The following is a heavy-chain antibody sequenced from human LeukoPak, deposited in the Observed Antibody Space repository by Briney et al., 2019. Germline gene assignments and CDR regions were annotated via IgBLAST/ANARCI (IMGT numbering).Heavy chain of an antibody. V-gene: IGHV4-34*01. CDR3: ARSKQWLVRQFDY. D-gene: IGHD6-19*01. J-gene: IGHJ4*02. CDR1: GGSFSGYY. CDR2: INHSGST. Sequence: SETLSLTCAVYGGSFSGYYWSWIRQPPGKGLEWIGEINHSGSTNYNPSLKSRDTISVDTSKNQFSLKLSSVTAADTAVYYCARSKQWLVRQFDYWGQGTLVTVSS.